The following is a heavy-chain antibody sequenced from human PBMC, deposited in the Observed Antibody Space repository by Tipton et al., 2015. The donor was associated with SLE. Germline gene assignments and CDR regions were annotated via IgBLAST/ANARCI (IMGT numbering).Heavy chain of an antibody. D-gene: IGHD6-13*01. V-gene: IGHV3-48*01. J-gene: IGHJ5*02. CDR3: ARGYSSSWYAWFDP. CDR1: GFTFSSYS. CDR2: ISSSSSTI. Sequence: SLRLSCAASGFTFSSYSMNWVRQAPGKGLEWVSYISSSSSTIYYADSVKGRFTISRDNAKNSLYLQMNSLRAEDTAVYYCARGYSSSWYAWFDPWGQGTLVTVSS.